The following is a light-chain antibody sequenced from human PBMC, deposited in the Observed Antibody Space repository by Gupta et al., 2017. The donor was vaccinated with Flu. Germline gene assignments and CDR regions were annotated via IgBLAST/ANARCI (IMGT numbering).Light chain of an antibody. Sequence: QVTQSPASLSGGLGDRVSITCQASQDIKTYLNWYQQKPGKAPKLLIYDASILEIGVPSRFSGSGSGRRFTLTINGLQPDDVATYFCQQYDFLPPTFGQGTKLAIK. CDR2: DAS. CDR3: QQYDFLPPT. V-gene: IGKV1-33*01. J-gene: IGKJ2*01. CDR1: QDIKTY.